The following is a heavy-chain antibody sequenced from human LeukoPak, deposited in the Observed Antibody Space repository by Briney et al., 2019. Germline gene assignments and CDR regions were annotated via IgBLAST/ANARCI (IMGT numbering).Heavy chain of an antibody. D-gene: IGHD6-19*01. CDR1: GYTFTGDY. Sequence: ASVKVSCKASGYTFTGDYMHWVRQAPGQGLEWMGWINPNSGDTNYAQKFQGRVTMTRDTSISTASMELSWLRSDDTAVYYCARVGSSGWYVHPTLDYWGQGTLVTVSS. J-gene: IGHJ4*02. CDR2: INPNSGDT. V-gene: IGHV1-2*02. CDR3: ARVGSSGWYVHPTLDY.